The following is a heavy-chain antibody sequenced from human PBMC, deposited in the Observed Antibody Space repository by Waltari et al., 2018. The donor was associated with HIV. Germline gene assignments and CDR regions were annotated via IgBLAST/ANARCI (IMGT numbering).Heavy chain of an antibody. Sequence: QVQLQESGPGLVKPSQTLSLTCTVSGGSISSGSYSWSWIRQPAGKGLEWIGRIYTSGSTNYNPSLKSRVTISVDTSKNQFSLKLSSVTAADTAVYYCARASSGYALFFDYWGQGTLVTVSS. CDR1: GGSISSGSYS. V-gene: IGHV4-61*02. D-gene: IGHD3-22*01. CDR3: ARASSGYALFFDY. CDR2: IYTSGST. J-gene: IGHJ4*02.